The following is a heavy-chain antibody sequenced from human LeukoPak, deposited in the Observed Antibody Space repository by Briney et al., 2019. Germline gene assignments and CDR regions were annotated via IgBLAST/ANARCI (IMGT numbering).Heavy chain of an antibody. CDR2: IWYDGSDK. J-gene: IGHJ4*02. V-gene: IGHV3-33*01. Sequence: GGSLRLSCAASGFTFSNYGMHWVRQAPGKGLEWVAVIWYDGSDKYHADSVKGRFTISRDNSKNTLYLQMHSLRVEDTAVYYCARPVVLGAYLRGAYYFDSWGQGTLVTVSS. D-gene: IGHD3-16*01. CDR3: ARPVVLGAYLRGAYYFDS. CDR1: GFTFSNYG.